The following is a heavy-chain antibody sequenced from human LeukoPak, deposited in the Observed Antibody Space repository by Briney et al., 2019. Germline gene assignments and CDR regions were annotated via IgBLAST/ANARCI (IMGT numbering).Heavy chain of an antibody. J-gene: IGHJ4*02. D-gene: IGHD3-22*01. CDR1: GGSISSGGYY. Sequence: SQTLSLTCTVSGGSISSGGYYWSWIRQHPGKGLEWIGYIYCSGSTYYNPSLKSRVTISVDTSKNQFSLKLSSVTAADTAVYYCARGYDSSGYYYRDSPRFDYWGQGTLVTVSS. V-gene: IGHV4-31*03. CDR2: IYCSGST. CDR3: ARGYDSSGYYYRDSPRFDY.